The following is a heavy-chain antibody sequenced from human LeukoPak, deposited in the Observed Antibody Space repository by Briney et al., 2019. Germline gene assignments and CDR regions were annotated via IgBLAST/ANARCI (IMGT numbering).Heavy chain of an antibody. J-gene: IGHJ4*02. D-gene: IGHD6-13*01. Sequence: GGSLRLSCAASGFTFSSYGMHWVRQAPGKGLEWVAFIRYDGSNKYYADSVKGRFTISRDNSKNTLYLQMNSLRAEDTAVYYCATLCGTRIAAAGTCFDYWGQGTLVTVSS. CDR3: ATLCGTRIAAAGTCFDY. CDR1: GFTFSSYG. V-gene: IGHV3-30*02. CDR2: IRYDGSNK.